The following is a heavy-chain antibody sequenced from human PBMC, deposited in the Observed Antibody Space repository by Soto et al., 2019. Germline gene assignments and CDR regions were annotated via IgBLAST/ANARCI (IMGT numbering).Heavy chain of an antibody. CDR3: ARGGPRSTFYFYGMDV. D-gene: IGHD3-16*01. J-gene: IGHJ6*02. Sequence: GSLRLSCAAAGFTFSSYAIHWVRQAPGKGLEWVAVMSYDGATKHYADSLKGRFTISRDNSKNTLYLQMNSLTTEDAAIYYCARGGPRSTFYFYGMDVWGQGTTVTVSS. CDR1: GFTFSSYA. V-gene: IGHV3-30-3*01. CDR2: MSYDGATK.